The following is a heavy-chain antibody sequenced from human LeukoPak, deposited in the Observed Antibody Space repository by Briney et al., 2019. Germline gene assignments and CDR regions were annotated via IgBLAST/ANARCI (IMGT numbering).Heavy chain of an antibody. V-gene: IGHV1-69*04. CDR2: IIPILGIA. CDR1: GGTFSSYA. D-gene: IGHD6-13*01. Sequence: SVKVSCKASGGTFSSYAISWVRQAPGQGLEWMGRIIPILGIANYAQKFQGRVTITTDESTSTAYMELSSLRSEDTAVYYCALGQQLVSHIQPHFDYWGQGTLVTVSS. J-gene: IGHJ4*02. CDR3: ALGQQLVSHIQPHFDY.